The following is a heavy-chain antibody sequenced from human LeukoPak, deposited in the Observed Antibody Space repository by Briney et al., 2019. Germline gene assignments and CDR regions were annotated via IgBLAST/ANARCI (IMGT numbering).Heavy chain of an antibody. V-gene: IGHV1-24*01. CDR1: GSTLTEIS. CDR3: AKYGSGSYYDAFDI. Sequence: ASVKVSCKVSGSTLTEISLRMVRHAPATGHGLVWGFDTEDGETIYAQKFQGGVTMTEDTSTDTAYMELSSLRAEDTAVYSCAKYGSGSYYDAFDIWGQGTMVTVSS. J-gene: IGHJ3*02. CDR2: FDTEDGET. D-gene: IGHD3-10*01.